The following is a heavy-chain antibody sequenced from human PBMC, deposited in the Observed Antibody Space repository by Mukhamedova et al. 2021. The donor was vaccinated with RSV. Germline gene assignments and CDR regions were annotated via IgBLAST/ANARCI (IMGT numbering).Heavy chain of an antibody. V-gene: IGHV3-11*05. J-gene: IGHJ3*02. D-gene: IGHD1-14*01. CDR3: ARAGALRAFDI. CDR2: ISSSSSYT. Sequence: VSYISSSSSYTNYADSVKSRFTISRDNAKNSLYLQMNSLRAEDTAVYYCARAGALRAFDIWGQGTMVTVSS.